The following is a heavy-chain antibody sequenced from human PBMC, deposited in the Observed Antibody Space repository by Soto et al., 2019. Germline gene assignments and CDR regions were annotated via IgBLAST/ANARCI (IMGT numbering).Heavy chain of an antibody. CDR1: GGSFSGYY. V-gene: IGHV4-34*01. CDR3: GALDYQLLFYNY. CDR2: INHSGST. J-gene: IGHJ4*02. D-gene: IGHD2-2*01. Sequence: SETLSLTCAVYGGSFSGYYWSWIRQPPGKGLEWIGEINHSGSTNYNPSLKSRVTISVDTSKNQFSLKLSSVTAADTAVYYWGALDYQLLFYNYWGQGTLVTVSS.